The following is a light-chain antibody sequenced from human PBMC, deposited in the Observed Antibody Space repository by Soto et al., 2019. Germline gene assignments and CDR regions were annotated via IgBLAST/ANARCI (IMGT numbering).Light chain of an antibody. J-gene: IGLJ2*01. V-gene: IGLV1-40*01. CDR3: QSYDSSLSVDVV. Sequence: QSVLTQPPSVSGAPGQRVTISCTGSSSNIGAGYDVHWYQQLPGTAPKLLIYGNSNRPSGVPDRFSGSKSGTSASLAITGLQAEDEADYYCQSYDSSLSVDVVFGGGTKLT. CDR2: GNS. CDR1: SSNIGAGYD.